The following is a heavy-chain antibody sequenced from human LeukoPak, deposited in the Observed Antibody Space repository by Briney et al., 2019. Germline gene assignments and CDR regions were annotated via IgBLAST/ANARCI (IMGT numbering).Heavy chain of an antibody. V-gene: IGHV1-2*02. Sequence: GASVKVSCKASGYTFTGYYMHWVRQAPGQGLEWMGWINPNSGGTNYAQKFQGRVTMTRDTSISTAYMELSRLRSDDTAVYYCARAGKVLAGPEAFDIWGQGTMVTVSS. J-gene: IGHJ3*02. D-gene: IGHD2-8*02. CDR2: INPNSGGT. CDR1: GYTFTGYY. CDR3: ARAGKVLAGPEAFDI.